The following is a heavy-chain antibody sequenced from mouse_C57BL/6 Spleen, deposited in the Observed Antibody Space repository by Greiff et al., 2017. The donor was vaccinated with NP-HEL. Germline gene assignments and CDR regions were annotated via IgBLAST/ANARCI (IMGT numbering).Heavy chain of an antibody. V-gene: IGHV1-74*01. J-gene: IGHJ1*03. CDR1: GYTFTSYW. CDR3: AMGYYGSHWYFDV. CDR2: IHPSDSDT. Sequence: QLQQPGAELVKPGASVKVSCKASGYTFTSYWMHWVKQRPGQGLEWIGRIHPSDSDTNYNQKFKGKATLTVDKSSSTAYMQLSSLTSEDSAVYYCAMGYYGSHWYFDVWGTGTTVTVSS. D-gene: IGHD1-1*01.